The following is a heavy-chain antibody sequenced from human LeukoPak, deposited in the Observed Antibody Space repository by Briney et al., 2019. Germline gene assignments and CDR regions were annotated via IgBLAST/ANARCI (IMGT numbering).Heavy chain of an antibody. Sequence: GGSLRLSCAASGFTFNGYVMHWVRQAPGKGLEWVAFVHYDGDYKNYTDSVKGRFTISRDNSKNTLYLEMNSLTPEDTAAYYFAKGRAGDVWGKGTTVTVSS. CDR3: AKGRAGDV. D-gene: IGHD1-14*01. CDR2: VHYDGDYK. J-gene: IGHJ6*04. V-gene: IGHV3-30*02. CDR1: GFTFNGYV.